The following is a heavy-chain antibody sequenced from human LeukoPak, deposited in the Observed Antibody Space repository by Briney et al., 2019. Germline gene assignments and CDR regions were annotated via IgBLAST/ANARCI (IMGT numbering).Heavy chain of an antibody. CDR2: IIPIFDTA. V-gene: IGHV1-69*06. Sequence: ASVKVSCKASGDTFSNYAISWVRQAPGQGLEWMGGIIPIFDTANYAQKLQGRITITADKSTSTAYMELSGLRSEDTAVYYCVRFFPYDSGSYFEYWGQGTLVTVSS. J-gene: IGHJ4*02. CDR3: VRFFPYDSGSYFEY. CDR1: GDTFSNYA. D-gene: IGHD3-10*01.